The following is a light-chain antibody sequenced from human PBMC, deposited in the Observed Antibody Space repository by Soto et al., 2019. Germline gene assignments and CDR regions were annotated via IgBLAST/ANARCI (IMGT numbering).Light chain of an antibody. CDR2: DAS. V-gene: IGKV1-33*01. Sequence: DIQMTQSPSSLYASVGDRVTITCQASQDSGNYLNWYQQRPGKAPKLLIYDASNLETGVPSRFSGSGSGTDFTFTISTLQPEDIATYYCQQYDTLPYTFGQGTKLEIK. CDR1: QDSGNY. J-gene: IGKJ2*01. CDR3: QQYDTLPYT.